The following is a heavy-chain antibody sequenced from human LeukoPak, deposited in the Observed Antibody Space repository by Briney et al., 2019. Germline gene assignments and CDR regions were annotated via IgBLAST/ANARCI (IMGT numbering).Heavy chain of an antibody. CDR1: GVSISSYY. J-gene: IGHJ4*02. D-gene: IGHD3-22*01. CDR3: ARGDMINGVYFDY. V-gene: IGHV4-59*01. Sequence: PSETLSLTCTGSGVSISSYYWSWIRQPPGKGLEWIGYIYYSGSTNYNPSPKSRVTISLDTSKNHLSLTLSSVTAADTAVYYCARGDMINGVYFDYWGQGTLVTVSS. CDR2: IYYSGST.